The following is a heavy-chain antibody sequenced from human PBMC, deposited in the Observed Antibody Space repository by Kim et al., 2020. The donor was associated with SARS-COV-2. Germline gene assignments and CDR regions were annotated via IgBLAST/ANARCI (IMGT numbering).Heavy chain of an antibody. CDR3: AKRGSSGYYYYYGMDV. J-gene: IGHJ6*02. V-gene: IGHV3-23*01. Sequence: VKGRFTIPSDNAKNTLYLQMNHLRAEDTAVYYCAKRGSSGYYYYYGMDVWGQGTTVTVSS. D-gene: IGHD3-22*01.